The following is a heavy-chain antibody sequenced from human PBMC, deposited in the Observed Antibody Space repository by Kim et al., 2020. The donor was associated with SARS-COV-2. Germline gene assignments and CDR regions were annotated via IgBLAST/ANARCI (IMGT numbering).Heavy chain of an antibody. CDR3: ARGTLRAPRTASDI. J-gene: IGHJ3*02. CDR1: EFTLSRHW. V-gene: IGHV3-7*01. CDR2: INEVGSER. Sequence: GGSLRLSCAASEFTLSRHWMSWVRLTPQKGLEWVANINEVGSERSYVDSVKGRFTISRDNAKNSLYLQMNSLTVEDTALYFCARGTLRAPRTASDIWG.